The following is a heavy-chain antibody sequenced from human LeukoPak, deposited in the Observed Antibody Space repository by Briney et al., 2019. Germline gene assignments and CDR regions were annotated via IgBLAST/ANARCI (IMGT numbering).Heavy chain of an antibody. CDR2: ISAYNGKT. CDR3: ASRSGDYDFWSGYNYYYMDV. D-gene: IGHD3-3*01. V-gene: IGHV1-18*01. Sequence: GASVKVSCKASGYTFTSYGISWVRQAPGQGLEWMGWISAYNGKTNYAQKLQGRVTMTTDTSTSTAYMELRSLRSDDAAVYYCASRSGDYDFWSGYNYYYMDVWGKGTTVTVSS. CDR1: GYTFTSYG. J-gene: IGHJ6*03.